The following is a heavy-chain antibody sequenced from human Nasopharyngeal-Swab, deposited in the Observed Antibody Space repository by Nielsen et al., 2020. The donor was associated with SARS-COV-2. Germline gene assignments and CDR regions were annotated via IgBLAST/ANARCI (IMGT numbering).Heavy chain of an antibody. CDR3: ARDWSSGSGSSYYYYGRDV. V-gene: IGHV3-7*01. CDR2: IKQDGSEK. J-gene: IGHJ6*02. D-gene: IGHD3-10*01. Sequence: GESLKISCAASGFNFSTYWMSWVRQAPGKGLEWVANIKQDGSEKYFIDSVKGRFTISRDNAKNSLYLQMNSLRAEDTAVYYCARDWSSGSGSSYYYYGRDVWGQGTTVTVSS. CDR1: GFNFSTYW.